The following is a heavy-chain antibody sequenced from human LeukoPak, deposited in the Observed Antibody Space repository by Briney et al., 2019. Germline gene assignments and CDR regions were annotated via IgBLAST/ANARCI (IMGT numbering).Heavy chain of an antibody. Sequence: PSETLSLTCTVSGGSISSSSCYWGWIRQPPGKGLEWIGSIYYSGSTYYNPSLKSRVTISVDTSKNQFSLKLSSVTAADTAVYYCARAGYYYDSSGDPNVYYYYYGMDVWGQGTTVTVSS. CDR2: IYYSGST. J-gene: IGHJ6*02. V-gene: IGHV4-39*07. D-gene: IGHD3-22*01. CDR1: GGSISSSSCY. CDR3: ARAGYYYDSSGDPNVYYYYYGMDV.